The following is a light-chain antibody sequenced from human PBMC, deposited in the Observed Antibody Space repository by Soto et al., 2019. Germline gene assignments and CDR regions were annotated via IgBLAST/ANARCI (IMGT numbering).Light chain of an antibody. J-gene: IGKJ1*01. CDR2: DAS. CDR3: QQYDTYWT. Sequence: IQMTQSPSTLSASVGARAPITCRASQSISSWLAWYQQKPGKAPKLLIYDASSLESGVPSRFSGSGSGTEFTLTISSLQPDDFATYYCQQYDTYWTFGQGTKVDIK. CDR1: QSISSW. V-gene: IGKV1-5*01.